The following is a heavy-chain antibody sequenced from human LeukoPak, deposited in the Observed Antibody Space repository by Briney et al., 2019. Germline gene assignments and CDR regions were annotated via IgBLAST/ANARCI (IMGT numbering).Heavy chain of an antibody. D-gene: IGHD3-3*01. V-gene: IGHV4-34*01. CDR1: GGSFSGYY. CDR3: ASGQALFLEWLFHFDY. CDR2: INHSGST. J-gene: IGHJ4*02. Sequence: PSETLSLTCAVYGGSFSGYYWSWIRQPPGKGLEWIGEINHSGSTNYNPSLKSRVTISVDTSKNQFSLKLSSVTAADTAVYYCASGQALFLEWLFHFDYWGQGTLVTVSS.